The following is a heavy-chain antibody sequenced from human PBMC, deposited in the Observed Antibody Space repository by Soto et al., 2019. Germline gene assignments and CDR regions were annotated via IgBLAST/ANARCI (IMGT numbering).Heavy chain of an antibody. CDR1: GYSFTSYW. CDR2: IYPGDSDT. D-gene: IGHD5-12*01. J-gene: IGHJ4*02. V-gene: IGHV5-51*01. CDR3: ATVFIRGYSDYDWDYLDN. Sequence: GESLKISCKGSGYSFTSYWIGWVRQMPGKGLEWMGIIYPGDSDTRYSPSFQGQVTISADKSISTAYLQWSSLKASDTAMYYCATVFIRGYSDYDWDYLDNWGQGTLVTVSS.